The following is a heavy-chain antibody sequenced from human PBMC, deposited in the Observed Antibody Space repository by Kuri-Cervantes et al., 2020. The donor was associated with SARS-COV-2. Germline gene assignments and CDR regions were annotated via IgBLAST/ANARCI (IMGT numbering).Heavy chain of an antibody. D-gene: IGHD1-26*01. CDR1: GGSISSHY. Sequence: SETLSLTCTVSGGSISSHYWSWIRQPPGKGLEWIGYIYYSGSTYYNPSLKSRVTISVDTSKNQFSLKLSSVTAADTAVYYCARSGSYPYYYYYIDVWGKGTTVTVSS. V-gene: IGHV4-59*11. CDR3: ARSGSYPYYYYYIDV. CDR2: IYYSGST. J-gene: IGHJ6*03.